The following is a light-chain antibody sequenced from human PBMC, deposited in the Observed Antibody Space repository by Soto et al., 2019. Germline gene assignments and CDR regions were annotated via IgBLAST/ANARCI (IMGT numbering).Light chain of an antibody. J-gene: IGLJ1*01. CDR2: DVS. CDR1: SSDVGGYNY. CDR3: SSYAGNYVYV. V-gene: IGLV2-11*01. Sequence: QSVLTQPRSVSGSPGQSVTIPCTGTSSDVGGYNYVSWYQRHAGKGPKLIIYDVSERPSGVPDRFSASKSGNTASLTISGLQAEDGADYYCSSYAGNYVYVFGSGTKVTVL.